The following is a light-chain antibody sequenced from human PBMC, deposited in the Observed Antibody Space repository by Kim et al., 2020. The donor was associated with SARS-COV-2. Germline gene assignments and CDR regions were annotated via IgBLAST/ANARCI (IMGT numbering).Light chain of an antibody. CDR1: QSVSSY. Sequence: SPGERATLSCRASQSVSSYLAWYQQKAGQAPRRLIYDAANRATGIPARFSGSGSGTDFTLTISSLEPEDFAVYYCQQRTNWPRTFGRGTKVDIK. CDR3: QQRTNWPRT. V-gene: IGKV3-11*01. CDR2: DAA. J-gene: IGKJ4*01.